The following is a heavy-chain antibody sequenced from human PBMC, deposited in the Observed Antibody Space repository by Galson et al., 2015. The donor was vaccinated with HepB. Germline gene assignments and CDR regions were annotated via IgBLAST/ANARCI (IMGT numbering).Heavy chain of an antibody. CDR3: ARSILQTTVIPPEDNWFDP. CDR2: IIPILGIA. CDR1: GCTFSSYA. J-gene: IGHJ5*02. V-gene: IGHV1-69*04. D-gene: IGHD4-17*01. Sequence: SVKVSCKASGCTFSSYAISWVRQAPGQGLEWMGRIIPILGIANYAQKFQGRVTITADKSTSTAYMELSSLRSEDTAVYYCARSILQTTVIPPEDNWFDPWGQGTLVTVSS.